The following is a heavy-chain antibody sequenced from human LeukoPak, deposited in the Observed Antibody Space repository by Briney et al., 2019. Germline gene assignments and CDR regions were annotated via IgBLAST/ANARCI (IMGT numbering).Heavy chain of an antibody. Sequence: PGGSLRLSCAASGFTVSNNYMSWVRQAPGKGLEWVSNISGSGSGGSTYYADSVKGRFTISRDNAKNSLYLQMNSLRAEDTAVYYCAREESWYFRWGYYYMDVWGKGTTVTVSS. V-gene: IGHV3-11*04. CDR3: AREESWYFRWGYYYMDV. D-gene: IGHD6-13*01. CDR2: ISGSGSGGST. CDR1: GFTVSNNY. J-gene: IGHJ6*03.